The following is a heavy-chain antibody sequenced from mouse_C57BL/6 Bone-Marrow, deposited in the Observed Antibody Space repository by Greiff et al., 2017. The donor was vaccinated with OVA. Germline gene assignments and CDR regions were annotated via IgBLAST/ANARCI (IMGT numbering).Heavy chain of an antibody. V-gene: IGHV1-74*01. CDR1: GYTFTSYW. Sequence: QVHVKQPGAELVKPGASVKVSCKASGYTFTSYWMHWVKQRPGQGLEWIGRIHPSDSDTNYNQKFKGKATLTVDKSSSTAYMQLSSLTSEDSAVYYCAIDYDGYYVDAMDYWGQGTSVTVSS. CDR3: AIDYDGYYVDAMDY. D-gene: IGHD2-3*01. J-gene: IGHJ4*01. CDR2: IHPSDSDT.